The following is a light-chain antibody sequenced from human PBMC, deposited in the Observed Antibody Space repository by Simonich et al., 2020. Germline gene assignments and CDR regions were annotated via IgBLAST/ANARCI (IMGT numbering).Light chain of an antibody. J-gene: IGLJ3*02. V-gene: IGLV1-44*01. CDR1: SSNIGSNT. Sequence: QSVLTQPPSASGTPGQRVTISCSGSSSNIGSNTVNWYQQLPGTAPKLLIYRNNQRPPVVPDRFSGSKSGTSASLAISGLQSEDEADYYCAAWDDSLNGPVFGGGTKLTVL. CDR2: RNN. CDR3: AAWDDSLNGPV.